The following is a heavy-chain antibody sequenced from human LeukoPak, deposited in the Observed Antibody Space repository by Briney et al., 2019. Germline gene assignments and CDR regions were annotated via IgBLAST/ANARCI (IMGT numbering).Heavy chain of an antibody. CDR1: GGSASTYY. Sequence: LSETLSLTCTVSGGSASTYYWTWIRQPAGKGLEWIGRIYTTGSTNYNPSLKSRVTMSVDTSKNQFSLRLSSVTAADTAVYYCARAPLYVDVWGKGTTVTVSS. CDR3: ARAPLYVDV. J-gene: IGHJ6*03. CDR2: IYTTGST. V-gene: IGHV4-4*07.